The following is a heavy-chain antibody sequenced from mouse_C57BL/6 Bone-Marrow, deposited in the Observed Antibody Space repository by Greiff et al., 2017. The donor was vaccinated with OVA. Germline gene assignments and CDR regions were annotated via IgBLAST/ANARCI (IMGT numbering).Heavy chain of an antibody. V-gene: IGHV1-55*01. CDR3: ARERYYGSSYWYFDV. D-gene: IGHD1-1*01. Sequence: VQLQQPGAELVKPGASVKMSCKASGYTFTSYWITWVKQRPGQGLEWIGDIYPGSGSTNYNEKFKSKATLTVDTSSSTAYMQLSSLTSEDSAVYYCARERYYGSSYWYFDVWGTGTTVTVSS. CDR1: GYTFTSYW. CDR2: IYPGSGST. J-gene: IGHJ1*03.